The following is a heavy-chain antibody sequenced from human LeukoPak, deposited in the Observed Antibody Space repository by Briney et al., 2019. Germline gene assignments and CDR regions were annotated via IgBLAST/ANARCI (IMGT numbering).Heavy chain of an antibody. CDR2: INEDGSEK. CDR3: ARAWGFDY. CDR1: GFTFSSCR. J-gene: IGHJ4*02. Sequence: GGSLRLSCAASGFTFSSCRMTWVRQAPGKGLEWMANINEDGSEKTYVDSVKGRFTISRDNAKNSLYLQMNSLRAEDTAVYYCARAWGFDYWGQGTLVTVSS. D-gene: IGHD3-16*01. V-gene: IGHV3-7*05.